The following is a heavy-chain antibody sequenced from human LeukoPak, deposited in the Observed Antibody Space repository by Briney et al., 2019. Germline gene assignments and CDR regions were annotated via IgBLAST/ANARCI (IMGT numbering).Heavy chain of an antibody. V-gene: IGHV3-23*01. CDR3: GKAIQTGATGWTWFDP. CDR1: GFTFSSYA. D-gene: IGHD1-7*01. Sequence: GGSLRLSCAASGFTFSSYAMSWVRQAPGKGLEWVSAISGSGGSTYYADSVKGRFTLSRDNSKNTLYLQINSLRAEDTAVYYCGKAIQTGATGWTWFDPWGQGTLVTVSS. CDR2: ISGSGGST. J-gene: IGHJ5*02.